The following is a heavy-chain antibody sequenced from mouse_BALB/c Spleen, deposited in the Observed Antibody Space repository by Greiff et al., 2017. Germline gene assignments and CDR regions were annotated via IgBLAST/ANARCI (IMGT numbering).Heavy chain of an antibody. V-gene: IGHV7-3*02. Sequence: EVKVVESGGGLVQPGGSLRLSCATSGFTFTDYYMSWVRQPPGKALEWLGFIRNKANGYTTEYSASVKGRFTISRDNSQSILYLQMNTLRAEDSATYYCARAGIYYFDYWGQGTTLTVSS. CDR3: ARAGIYYFDY. CDR2: IRNKANGYTT. D-gene: IGHD4-1*01. J-gene: IGHJ2*01. CDR1: GFTFTDYY.